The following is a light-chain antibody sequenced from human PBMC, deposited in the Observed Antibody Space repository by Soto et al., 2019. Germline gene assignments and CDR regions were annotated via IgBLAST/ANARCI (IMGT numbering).Light chain of an antibody. CDR2: KTS. CDR1: QSIGAS. CDR3: QQYNSSPLT. J-gene: IGKJ4*01. V-gene: IGKV1-5*03. Sequence: DIQMTQSPSTLYASVGDRVTITCRASQSIGASLAWFQQKPRKAPNLLIYKTSSLESGVPSRFSGRGSGTEFTLTISTLQPDDCATYYCQQYNSSPLTFGGGTKVAIK.